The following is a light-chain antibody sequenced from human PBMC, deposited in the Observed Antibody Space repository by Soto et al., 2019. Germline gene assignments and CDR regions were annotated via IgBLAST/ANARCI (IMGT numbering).Light chain of an antibody. J-gene: IGKJ3*01. Sequence: EVVLTQSPGTLSLSPGERATLSCRTSQRVITNYLAWYQQKPGQAPRLLIYDASTRATGVPDRFSGSGSGTDFTLTISRLEPEDFAVYYCQHYGSSPPLFTFGPGTKLDVK. CDR3: QHYGSSPPLFT. V-gene: IGKV3-20*01. CDR1: QRVITNY. CDR2: DAS.